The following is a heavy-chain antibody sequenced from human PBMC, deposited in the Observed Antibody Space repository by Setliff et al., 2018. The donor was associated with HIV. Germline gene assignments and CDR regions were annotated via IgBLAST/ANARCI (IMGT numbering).Heavy chain of an antibody. D-gene: IGHD3-16*02. CDR3: SRGTFGGVIAQYYFDY. Sequence: PSETLSLTCTVSGGSISSYYWSWIRQPPGKGLEWIGYIYYSGSTNYNPSLKSRVTISVDTSKNQFSLKLSSVTAADTAVYYCSRGTFGGVIAQYYFDYWGQGTLVTVSS. V-gene: IGHV4-59*01. J-gene: IGHJ4*02. CDR2: IYYSGST. CDR1: GGSISSYY.